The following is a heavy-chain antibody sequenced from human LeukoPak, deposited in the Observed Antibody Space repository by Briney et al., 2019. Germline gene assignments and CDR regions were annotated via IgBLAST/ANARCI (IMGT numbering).Heavy chain of an antibody. D-gene: IGHD3-10*01. V-gene: IGHV1-18*01. CDR3: ARVDRFGELLWRQLWFDP. Sequence: ASVKVSCKASGYTFTSYGISWVRQAPGQGLEWMGWISAYNGNTNYAQKLQGRVTMTTDTSTSTAYMELRSLRSDDTAVHYCARVDRFGELLWRQLWFDPWGRGTLVTVSS. J-gene: IGHJ5*02. CDR1: GYTFTSYG. CDR2: ISAYNGNT.